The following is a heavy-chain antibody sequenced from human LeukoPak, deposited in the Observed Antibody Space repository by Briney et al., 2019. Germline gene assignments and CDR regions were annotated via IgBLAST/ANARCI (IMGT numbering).Heavy chain of an antibody. Sequence: PGGSLRLSCAASGFTFSSYAMSWVRQAPGKGLEWVSAISGSGGNTYYADSVKGRFTISRDNSKNTLYLQMNSLRAEDTAVYYCAIRKYYDILTGYRKIPTSGFDPWGQGTLVTVSS. CDR1: GFTFSSYA. J-gene: IGHJ5*02. CDR3: AIRKYYDILTGYRKIPTSGFDP. D-gene: IGHD3-9*01. CDR2: ISGSGGNT. V-gene: IGHV3-23*01.